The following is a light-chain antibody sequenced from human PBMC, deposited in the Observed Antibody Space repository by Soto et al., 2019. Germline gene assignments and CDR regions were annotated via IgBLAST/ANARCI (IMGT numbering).Light chain of an antibody. CDR1: QSLLHRDGHTY. Sequence: DIVMTQSPLSLSVTPGESASISCRSSQSLLHRDGHTYLDWYLQKPGQSPQLLIYLTSNRASGVPDRFSGSGSGTDFTLRISSVEAEDVGVYYCMQTLKFWTFGQGTKVEIK. CDR3: MQTLKFWT. V-gene: IGKV2-28*01. J-gene: IGKJ1*01. CDR2: LTS.